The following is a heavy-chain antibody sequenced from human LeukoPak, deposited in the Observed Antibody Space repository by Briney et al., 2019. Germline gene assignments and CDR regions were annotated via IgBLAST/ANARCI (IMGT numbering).Heavy chain of an antibody. CDR2: ISYDGSNK. CDR3: AKDSDFWSGYPTDY. CDR1: GFTFSSYA. J-gene: IGHJ4*02. V-gene: IGHV3-30-3*01. D-gene: IGHD3-3*01. Sequence: GRSLRLSCAASGFTFSSYAMHWVRQAPGKGLEWVAVISYDGSNKYYADSVKGRFTISRDNSKNTLYLQMNSLRAEDTAVYYCAKDSDFWSGYPTDYWGQGTLVTVSS.